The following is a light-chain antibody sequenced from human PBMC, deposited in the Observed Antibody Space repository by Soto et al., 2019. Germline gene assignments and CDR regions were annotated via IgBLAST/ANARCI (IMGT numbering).Light chain of an antibody. Sequence: EIVLTQSPVTLSLSPGERATLSCRASQSVSNSYLAWYQQKPGQAPRLLMYGASNRATGIPDRFSGSGSETDFTLTISRLEPEDSAMYYCQQYGGAPRTFGQGTKVDIK. CDR2: GAS. V-gene: IGKV3-20*01. CDR1: QSVSNSY. CDR3: QQYGGAPRT. J-gene: IGKJ1*01.